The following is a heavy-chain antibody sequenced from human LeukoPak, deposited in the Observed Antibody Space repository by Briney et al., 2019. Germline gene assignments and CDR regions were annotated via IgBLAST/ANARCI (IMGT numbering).Heavy chain of an antibody. Sequence: GASVKVSCKASGGTFSSYAISWVRQAPGQGLEWMGGIIPIFGTANYAQKFQGRVTITADESTSTAYMELSSLRSEDTAVYYCAGDFGHNNNWYFDYWGQGTLVTVSS. J-gene: IGHJ4*02. D-gene: IGHD1/OR15-1a*01. V-gene: IGHV1-69*13. CDR2: IIPIFGTA. CDR3: AGDFGHNNNWYFDY. CDR1: GGTFSSYA.